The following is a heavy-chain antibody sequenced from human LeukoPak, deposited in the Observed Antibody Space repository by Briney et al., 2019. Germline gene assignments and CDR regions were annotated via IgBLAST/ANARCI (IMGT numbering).Heavy chain of an antibody. V-gene: IGHV4-59*08. D-gene: IGHD6-19*01. Sequence: SETLSLTCTVSGGSISSYYWSWIRQPPGKGLEWIGYIYHSGSTKYNPSLKSRVTLSVDTSKNQFSLKLSPVTAADTAVYYCARPYTSGWFGAFDIWGQGTMATVSS. CDR2: IYHSGST. CDR3: ARPYTSGWFGAFDI. CDR1: GGSISSYY. J-gene: IGHJ3*02.